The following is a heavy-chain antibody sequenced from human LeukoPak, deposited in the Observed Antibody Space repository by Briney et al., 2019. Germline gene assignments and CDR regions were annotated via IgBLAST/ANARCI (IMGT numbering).Heavy chain of an antibody. D-gene: IGHD6-13*01. V-gene: IGHV1-69*06. CDR2: IIPIFGTA. CDR3: ARGSKQQLVMFFFDY. J-gene: IGHJ4*02. CDR1: GYTFTSYD. Sequence: ASVKVSCKASGYTFTSYDINWVRQAPGQGLEWMGGIIPIFGTANYAQKFQGRVTITADKSTSTAYMELSSLRSEDTAVYYCARGSKQQLVMFFFDYWGQGTLVTVSS.